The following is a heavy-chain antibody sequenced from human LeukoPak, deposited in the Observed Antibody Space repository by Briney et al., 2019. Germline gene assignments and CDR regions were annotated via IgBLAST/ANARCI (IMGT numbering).Heavy chain of an antibody. Sequence: GGCLRLSCTASGFTLVGHDMHWVRQTTGGGLEWVAVVSAGDHACYAGYVKGRFTVSREDAKNSLYLQMNSLRAGDTAVYYCVREARGYHYTYFDYWGQGSLVTVSS. J-gene: IGHJ4*02. CDR1: GFTLVGHD. D-gene: IGHD5-18*01. V-gene: IGHV3-13*01. CDR2: VSAGDHA. CDR3: VREARGYHYTYFDY.